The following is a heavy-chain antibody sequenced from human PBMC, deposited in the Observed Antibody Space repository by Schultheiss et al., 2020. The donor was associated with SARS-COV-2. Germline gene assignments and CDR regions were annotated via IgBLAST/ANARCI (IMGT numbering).Heavy chain of an antibody. Sequence: SETLSLTCTVSGGSISSYYWSWIRQPPGKGLEWIGYIYYSGSTNYNPSLKSRVTISVDTSKNLLSLKLNSVTAADTAVYYCASHRDCSSTSCYFGVSYYHYMDVWGRGTTVTVSS. V-gene: IGHV4-59*08. CDR2: IYYSGST. D-gene: IGHD2-2*01. CDR3: ASHRDCSSTSCYFGVSYYHYMDV. J-gene: IGHJ6*03. CDR1: GGSISSYY.